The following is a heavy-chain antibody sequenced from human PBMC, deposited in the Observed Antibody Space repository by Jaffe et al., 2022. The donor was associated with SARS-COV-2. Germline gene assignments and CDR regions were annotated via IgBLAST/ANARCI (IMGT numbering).Heavy chain of an antibody. CDR3: ARASYTISTHMWPRTSTTYYYGMDV. J-gene: IGHJ6*02. CDR1: GDSISSGTYC. D-gene: IGHD1-1*01. Sequence: QVQLQESGPGLVKPSQTLSLTCTVSGDSISSGTYCWSWVRQPAGKGLEWIGRIYTSGSTNYNPSLKSRVTMSVDTSKNQFSLRLNSVTAADTAVYYCARASYTISTHMWPRTSTTYYYGMDVWGQGTTVTVSS. V-gene: IGHV4-61*02. CDR2: IYTSGST.